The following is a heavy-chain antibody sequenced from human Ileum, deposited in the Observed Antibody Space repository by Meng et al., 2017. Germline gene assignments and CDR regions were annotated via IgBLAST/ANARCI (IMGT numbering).Heavy chain of an antibody. CDR3: ARSERSVYWYFDL. V-gene: IGHV4-34*01. D-gene: IGHD1-26*01. J-gene: IGHJ2*01. CDR2: INHSATT. CDR1: GGSFSAYY. Sequence: GQLQQWGAGLLRPSETLSLTCGAYGGSFSAYYWTWIRQPPGKGLEWIGEINHSATTYYSPSLMGRVSVSVDTSKNQFSLKLTSVTAADTAVYYCARSERSVYWYFDLWGRGTLVTVSS.